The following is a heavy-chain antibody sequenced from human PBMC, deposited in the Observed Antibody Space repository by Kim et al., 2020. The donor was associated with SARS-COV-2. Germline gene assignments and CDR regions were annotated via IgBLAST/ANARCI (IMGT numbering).Heavy chain of an antibody. Sequence: SETLSLTCTVSSGSISSGGYYWSWIRQHPGKGLEWIGYIYYSGSTYYNPSLKSRVTISVDTSKNQFSLKLSSVTAADTAVYYCASSWTYYDSSGYPRFDYWGQGTLVTVSS. CDR2: IYYSGST. J-gene: IGHJ4*02. D-gene: IGHD3-22*01. V-gene: IGHV4-31*03. CDR1: SGSISSGGYY. CDR3: ASSWTYYDSSGYPRFDY.